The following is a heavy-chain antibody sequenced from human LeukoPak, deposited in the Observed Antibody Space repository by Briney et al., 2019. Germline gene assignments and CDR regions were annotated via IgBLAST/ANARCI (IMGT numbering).Heavy chain of an antibody. Sequence: GGSLRLSCAASGFTFSTYAMNWVRQAPGKGLEWVSYISSSGDAVHYADSVRGRFTISRDNARNSLFLQLSSLRAEDTSVYYCVRVGYADIYSIYHYYMDVWGKGTTVTVSS. CDR2: ISSSGDAV. CDR3: VRVGYADIYSIYHYYMDV. J-gene: IGHJ6*03. D-gene: IGHD2-2*01. CDR1: GFTFSTYA. V-gene: IGHV3-48*03.